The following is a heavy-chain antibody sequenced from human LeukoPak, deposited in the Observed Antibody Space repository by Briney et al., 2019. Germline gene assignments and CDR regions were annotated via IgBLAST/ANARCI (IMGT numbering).Heavy chain of an antibody. Sequence: SETLSLTCTVSGGSIRSYYWSWIRQPPGKGLEWIGYIYYSGSTNYNPSLKSRVTISVDTSKNQFSLKLSSVTAADTAVYYCARRMVDSYGFYYFDYWGQGTLVTVSS. CDR2: IYYSGST. D-gene: IGHD2-8*01. V-gene: IGHV4-59*01. CDR3: ARRMVDSYGFYYFDY. CDR1: GGSIRSYY. J-gene: IGHJ4*02.